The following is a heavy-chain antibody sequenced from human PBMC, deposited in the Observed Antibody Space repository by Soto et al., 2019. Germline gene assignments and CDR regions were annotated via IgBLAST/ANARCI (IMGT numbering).Heavy chain of an antibody. J-gene: IGHJ4*02. Sequence: EVQLVESGGDLVQPGGSLRLSCAASGFTVSTYYMSWVRQAPGKGLEWVSVIYSSGDTYYAASVKGRFTISRQNSKNMLYLQMNSLRAEDTAVSYCASGSISLVRGVIIPFDSWGQGTLVTVSS. D-gene: IGHD3-10*01. V-gene: IGHV3-53*04. CDR1: GFTVSTYY. CDR2: IYSSGDT. CDR3: ASGSISLVRGVIIPFDS.